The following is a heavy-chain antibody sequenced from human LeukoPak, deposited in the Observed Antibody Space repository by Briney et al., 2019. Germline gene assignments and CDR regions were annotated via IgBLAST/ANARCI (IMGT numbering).Heavy chain of an antibody. CDR2: IYHSGST. V-gene: IGHV4-38-2*01. D-gene: IGHD3-3*01. CDR3: ARTHQRITIFGVAHFDY. CDR1: GYSISSGYY. J-gene: IGHJ4*02. Sequence: PSENLSLTCAVSGYSISSGYYWGWIRQPPGKGLEWIGSIYHSGSTYYNPSLKSRVTISVDTSKNQFSLKLSSVTAADTAVYYCARTHQRITIFGVAHFDYWGQGTLVTVSS.